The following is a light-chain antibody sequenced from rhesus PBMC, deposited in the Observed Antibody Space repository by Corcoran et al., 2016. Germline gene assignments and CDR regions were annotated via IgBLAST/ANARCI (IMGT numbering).Light chain of an antibody. CDR3: LQHSNWPYS. J-gene: IGKJ2*01. Sequence: EIVMTQSPATLSLSPGERATLSCRASQSVRSSLAWYQQKPGQAPRLLIYGASSRATATPDRFSGRGSGTVFTLTISSLEPEDVAVYYCLQHSNWPYSFGQGTKVEIK. CDR2: GAS. CDR1: QSVRSS. V-gene: IGKV3-24*01.